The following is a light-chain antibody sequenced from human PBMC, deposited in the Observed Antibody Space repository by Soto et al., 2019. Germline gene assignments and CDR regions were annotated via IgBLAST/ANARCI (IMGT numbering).Light chain of an antibody. Sequence: QSALTQPASVSGSPGQSITISCTGTSSDVGGYNYVSWYQQHPGKAPTLMIYDVSNRPSGVSNRFSGSKSGNTASLTISGLQAEDEADNYSSSYTSRSADVFGTGTKIT. CDR3: SSYTSRSADV. CDR2: DVS. V-gene: IGLV2-14*01. J-gene: IGLJ1*01. CDR1: SSDVGGYNY.